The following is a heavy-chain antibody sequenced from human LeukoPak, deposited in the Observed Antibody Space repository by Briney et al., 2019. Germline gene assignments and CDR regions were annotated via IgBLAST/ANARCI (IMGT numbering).Heavy chain of an antibody. D-gene: IGHD2-15*01. CDR2: ISYDGSNK. J-gene: IGHJ4*02. CDR3: AKTYCSGGSYPFDY. V-gene: IGHV3-30*18. Sequence: GGSLRLSCVASGFSFRTYCMNWVRQAPGKGLEWVAVISYDGSNKYYADSVKGRFTISRDNSKNTLYLQMNSLRAEDTAVYYCAKTYCSGGSYPFDYWGQGTLVTVSS. CDR1: GFSFRTYC.